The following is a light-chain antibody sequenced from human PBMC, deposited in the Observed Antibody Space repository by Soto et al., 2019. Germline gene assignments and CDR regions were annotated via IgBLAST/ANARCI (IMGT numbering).Light chain of an antibody. CDR1: QSVSSN. CDR3: QQYGSSRWT. CDR2: GAS. J-gene: IGKJ1*01. Sequence: EIVMTQSPATLSVSPGERATLSCRASQSVSSNLAWYQQKPGQAPMLLIYGASTRATGIPASFSGSGSGTEFTLTCSSLQSEDFAGYFCQQYGSSRWTFGQGTKVEIK. V-gene: IGKV3D-15*01.